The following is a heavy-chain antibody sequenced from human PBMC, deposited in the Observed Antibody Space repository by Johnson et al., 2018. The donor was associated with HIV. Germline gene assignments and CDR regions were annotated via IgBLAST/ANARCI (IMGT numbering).Heavy chain of an antibody. CDR2: INWNGGRT. CDR1: SNY. D-gene: IGHD3/OR15-3a*01. J-gene: IGHJ3*02. V-gene: IGHV3-66*02. Sequence: VQLVESGGGLVQPGGSLRLSCVGSSNYKSWVRQAPGKGLEWVSGINWNGGRTGHADSVKGRFTISRDNSKNTLYLQMNSLRAEDTAVYYCAKDGDFWTLASSAFDIWGQGTMVTVSS. CDR3: AKDGDFWTLASSAFDI.